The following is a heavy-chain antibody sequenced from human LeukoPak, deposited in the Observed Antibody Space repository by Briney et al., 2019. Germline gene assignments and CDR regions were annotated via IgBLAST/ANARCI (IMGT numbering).Heavy chain of an antibody. Sequence: PSETLSLTCTVSGGSISSYYWSWIRQPPGKGLEWIGYIYYSGSANYNPSLKSRVTISVDTSKNQFSLRLSSVTAADTAVYYCARSVEGYCSGGSCYSYYYYMDVWGKGTTVTVSS. J-gene: IGHJ6*03. V-gene: IGHV4-59*01. D-gene: IGHD2-15*01. CDR1: GGSISSYY. CDR3: ARSVEGYCSGGSCYSYYYYMDV. CDR2: IYYSGSA.